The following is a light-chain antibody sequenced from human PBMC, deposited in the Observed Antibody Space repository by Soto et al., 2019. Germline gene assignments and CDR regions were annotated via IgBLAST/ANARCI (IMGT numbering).Light chain of an antibody. CDR2: DVN. Sequence: QSALTQPASVSGSPGQSITISCTGTSSDIGAFTFVSWYQQQPGKVPKLMIFDVNRRPSGVSDRFSGSKSGNTASLTISGLQAEDEGEYYCSSYTTSSTHVFGSGTKLTVL. J-gene: IGLJ1*01. CDR1: SSDIGAFTF. CDR3: SSYTTSSTHV. V-gene: IGLV2-14*03.